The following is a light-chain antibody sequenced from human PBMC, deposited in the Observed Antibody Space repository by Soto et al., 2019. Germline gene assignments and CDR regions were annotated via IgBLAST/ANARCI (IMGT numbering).Light chain of an antibody. J-gene: IGLJ2*01. CDR1: SSDVGGYNY. CDR3: SSYTSSSTLL. CDR2: DVS. Sequence: QSALTQPASVSGSPGQSITISCTGTSSDVGGYNYVSWYQQYPGKAPKLMIYDVSNRPSGVSNRFSGSKSGNTASLIISGLQAEDEADYYCSSYTSSSTLLFGGGTKVTVL. V-gene: IGLV2-14*01.